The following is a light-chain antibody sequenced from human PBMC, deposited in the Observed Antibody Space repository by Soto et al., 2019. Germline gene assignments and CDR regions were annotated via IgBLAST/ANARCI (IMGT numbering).Light chain of an antibody. CDR1: SGSIGSNY. CDR2: EDN. CDR3: QSYDNVNYV. J-gene: IGLJ1*01. V-gene: IGLV6-57*04. Sequence: NFMLTQPHSVSESPGKTVTISCTRSSGSIGSNYVQWYQQRPGSAPTTVIYEDNRRPSGVPDRFSGSIDSSSNSASLAISGLKTEDEADYYCQSYDNVNYVFGPGTKVTVL.